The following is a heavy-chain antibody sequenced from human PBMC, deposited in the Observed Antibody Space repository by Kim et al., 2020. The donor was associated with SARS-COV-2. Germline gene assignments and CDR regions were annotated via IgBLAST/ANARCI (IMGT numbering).Heavy chain of an antibody. V-gene: IGHV4-31*02. Sequence: SSNPSLRSRLSVSSDASKNQFSLPLNAVTAADTAVYYCARDLLSASVFEIWGPGTMVTVSS. J-gene: IGHJ3*02. CDR3: ARDLLSASVFEI. D-gene: IGHD2-8*02.